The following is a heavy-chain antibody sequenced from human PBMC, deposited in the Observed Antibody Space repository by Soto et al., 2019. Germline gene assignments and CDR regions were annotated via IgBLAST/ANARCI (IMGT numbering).Heavy chain of an antibody. D-gene: IGHD3-22*01. V-gene: IGHV3-30-3*01. CDR1: GFTFSTYV. CDR3: AYDISGPGGY. J-gene: IGHJ4*02. Sequence: QVQLVESGGGVVQPGRSLRLSCAASGFTFSTYVMHWVRQAPGKGLEWVAVISYDGSNKYYADSVKGRFTISRDNSKNTLYLQMNSLRAEDTAVYYCAYDISGPGGYWGQGTLVTVSS. CDR2: ISYDGSNK.